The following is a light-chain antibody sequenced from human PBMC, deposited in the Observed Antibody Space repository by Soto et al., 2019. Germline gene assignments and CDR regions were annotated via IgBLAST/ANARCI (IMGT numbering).Light chain of an antibody. CDR2: DVS. V-gene: IGLV2-14*01. CDR3: SSYTRSSSPEVV. CDR1: SSDVGGYNY. Sequence: QSALTQPASVSGSPGQSITISCTGTSSDVGGYNYVSWYQQHPGKAPKLMIYDVSNRPSGVSNRFSVSQPDNTASLSIAGPQAENGADSYCSSYTRSSSPEVVLGGVTKHTLL. J-gene: IGLJ2*01.